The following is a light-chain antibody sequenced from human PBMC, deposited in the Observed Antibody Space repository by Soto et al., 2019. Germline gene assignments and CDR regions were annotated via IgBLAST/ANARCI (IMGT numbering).Light chain of an antibody. V-gene: IGKV3-15*01. J-gene: IGKJ1*01. CDR3: QQYNNWPRT. CDR1: QSVSSN. Sequence: DIVITQSPDSLAVPLCESSSISCLASQSVSSNLAWYQQKPGQAPRLLIYGASTRATGIPARFSGSGSGTEFTLTINSLQSEDFAVYYCQQYNNWPRTFGQGTKVDI. CDR2: GAS.